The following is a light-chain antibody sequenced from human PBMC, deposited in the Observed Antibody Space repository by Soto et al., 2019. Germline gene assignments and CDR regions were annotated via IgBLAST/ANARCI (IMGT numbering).Light chain of an antibody. CDR2: GAS. Sequence: EIVMTQSPATLSVSPGERATLSCRASQSVSSNLAWYQQKPGQSPRLLIYGASTRATGIPARLSGSGSGTEFTLTISSLQSEDFAVYYCQLYNNWPRTFGQGTKVEIK. V-gene: IGKV3-15*01. CDR1: QSVSSN. CDR3: QLYNNWPRT. J-gene: IGKJ1*01.